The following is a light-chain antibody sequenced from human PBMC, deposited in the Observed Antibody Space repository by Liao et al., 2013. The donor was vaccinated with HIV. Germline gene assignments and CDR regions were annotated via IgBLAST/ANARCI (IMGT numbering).Light chain of an antibody. V-gene: IGLV3-1*01. CDR1: IFWTRD. Sequence: SFQLHQAPSISVSPGQTAIITCSGDIFWTRDAAWYQQKPGQSPVLVIYEDTRRPSGIPGRFSGSRSDKTATLTISGTQPVDEADYYCQARDSSTYVFGTGTKVTVL. J-gene: IGLJ1*01. CDR3: QARDSSTYV. CDR2: EDT.